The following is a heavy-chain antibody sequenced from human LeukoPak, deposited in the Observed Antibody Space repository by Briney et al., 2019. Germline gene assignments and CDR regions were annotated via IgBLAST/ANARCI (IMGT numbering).Heavy chain of an antibody. CDR3: ARDILSGWDYYYYGMDV. CDR2: IWYDGSNK. Sequence: GRSLRLSCAASGFTFSSYGVHWVRQAPGKGLEWVAVIWYDGSNKYYADSVKGRFTISRDNSKDTLYLQMNSLRAEDTAVYYCARDILSGWDYYYYGMDVWGQGTTVTVSS. CDR1: GFTFSSYG. V-gene: IGHV3-33*01. J-gene: IGHJ6*02. D-gene: IGHD6-19*01.